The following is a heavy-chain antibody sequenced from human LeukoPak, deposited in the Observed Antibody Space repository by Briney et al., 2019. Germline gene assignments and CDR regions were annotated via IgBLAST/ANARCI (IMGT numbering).Heavy chain of an antibody. J-gene: IGHJ4*02. CDR2: INPNSGGT. D-gene: IGHD6-6*01. CDR3: ARVPSSSSYFDY. CDR1: GYTFTGYY. V-gene: IGHV1-2*02. Sequence: ASVKVSCKASGYTFTGYYMHWVRQAPGQELEWMGWINPNSGGTNYAQKFQGRVTMTRDTSISTAYMELSRLRSDDTAVHYCARVPSSSSYFDYWGQGTLVTVSS.